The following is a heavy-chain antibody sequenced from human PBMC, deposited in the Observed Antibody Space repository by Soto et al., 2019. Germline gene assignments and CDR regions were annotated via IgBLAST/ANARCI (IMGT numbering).Heavy chain of an antibody. D-gene: IGHD2-2*01. CDR2: IIPIFGTA. J-gene: IGHJ6*02. CDR3: ASGGTRHYYYGMDV. V-gene: IGHV1-69*13. CDR1: GGTFSSYA. Sequence: SVQVSCKASGGTFSSYAISWVRRAPGQGLEWMGGIIPIFGTANYAQKFQGRVTITADESTSTAYMELSSLRSEDTAVYYCASGGTRHYYYGMDVWGQGTTVTVCS.